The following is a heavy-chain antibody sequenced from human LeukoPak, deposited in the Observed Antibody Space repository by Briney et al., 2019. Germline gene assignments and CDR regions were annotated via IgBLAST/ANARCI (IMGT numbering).Heavy chain of an antibody. J-gene: IGHJ4*02. CDR3: ARLPSLFCYDY. CDR2: MYSGGNT. D-gene: IGHD3-3*01. V-gene: IGHV3-53*01. Sequence: GGSLRLSCAASGFTVSSNYMSWVRQAPGKGLEWVSVMYSGGNTYYADSVKGRFTISRDNSKNTLHLQMNSLRAEDTAVYYCARLPSLFCYDYWGQGTLVTVSS. CDR1: GFTVSSNY.